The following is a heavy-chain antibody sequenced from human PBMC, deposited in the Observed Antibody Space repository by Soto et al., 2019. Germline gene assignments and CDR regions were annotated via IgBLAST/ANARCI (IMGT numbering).Heavy chain of an antibody. D-gene: IGHD2-8*01. CDR1: GFTFYNYA. CDR2: NSGGGDGT. Sequence: EVQLLESGGGLVRPGGSLRLSCAASGFTFYNYAMNWVRQAPGKGLEWVSTNSGGGDGTYYADSVKGRFTISRDNSRNTVYLQMNSLRAEDTAVYYCAKKGLGSLATYCTTGDCHYAFDVWGQGTLVTVSS. J-gene: IGHJ3*01. V-gene: IGHV3-23*01. CDR3: AKKGLGSLATYCTTGDCHYAFDV.